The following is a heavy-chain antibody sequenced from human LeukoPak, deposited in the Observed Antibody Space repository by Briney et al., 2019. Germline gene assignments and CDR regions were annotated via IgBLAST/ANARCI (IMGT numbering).Heavy chain of an antibody. CDR2: IYYSGST. CDR1: GGSIITSSYY. CDR3: ARQEYYYGSGSYHPPYYFDY. D-gene: IGHD3-10*01. Sequence: SSETLSLTCTVSGGSIITSSYYWGWIRQPPGKGLEWIGSIYYSGSTYYNPSLESRVTISVDTSKNQFSLKLSSVTAADTAVYYCARQEYYYGSGSYHPPYYFDYWGQGTLVTVSS. J-gene: IGHJ4*02. V-gene: IGHV4-39*01.